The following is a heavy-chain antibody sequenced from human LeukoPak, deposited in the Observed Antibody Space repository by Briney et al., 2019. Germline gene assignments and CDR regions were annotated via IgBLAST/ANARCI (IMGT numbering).Heavy chain of an antibody. CDR1: GGSFSGNY. V-gene: IGHV4-34*01. CDR2: IDHRGRT. Sequence: SETQSLTCVVYGGSFSGNYWTWIRQPPGKGLEWIGEIDHRGRTNYNPSLKSRVTISVDTSKKQFSLKLTSVTVADTAVYYCASARFDYWGQGTLVTVSS. J-gene: IGHJ4*02. CDR3: ASARFDY.